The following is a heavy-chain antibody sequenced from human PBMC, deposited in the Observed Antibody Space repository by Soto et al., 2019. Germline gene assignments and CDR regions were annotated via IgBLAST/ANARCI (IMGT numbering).Heavy chain of an antibody. CDR2: IYWDDDK. D-gene: IGHD3-16*02. CDR1: GFSLSTSGVG. CDR3: ALYLGELSFRTFDY. Sequence: QITLKESGPTLVKPTQTLTLTCTFSGFSLSTSGVGVGWIRQAPGKALEWLALIYWDDDKRYSPSLKSRLTITKDTSKNQVVLTMTNMDPVDTATYYCALYLGELSFRTFDYWGQGTLVTVSS. V-gene: IGHV2-5*02. J-gene: IGHJ4*02.